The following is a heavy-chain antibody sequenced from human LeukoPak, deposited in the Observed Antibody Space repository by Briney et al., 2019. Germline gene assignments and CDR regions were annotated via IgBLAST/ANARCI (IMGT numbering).Heavy chain of an antibody. D-gene: IGHD6-13*01. CDR1: GFNFGLYA. J-gene: IGHJ4*02. CDR2: TPGGGET. Sequence: GGSLRLSCAGSGFNFGLYAMSWVRQAPGKGLEWVAGTPGGGETFYADSVRGRFMISRDNSKNTVDLQMSSLRAEDTAVYYCAKGQQLVRGKFDYWGQGTLVTVSS. CDR3: AKGQQLVRGKFDY. V-gene: IGHV3-23*01.